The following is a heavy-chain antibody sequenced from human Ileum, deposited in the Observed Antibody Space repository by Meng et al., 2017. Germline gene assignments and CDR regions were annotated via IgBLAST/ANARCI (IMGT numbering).Heavy chain of an antibody. D-gene: IGHD2-15*01. J-gene: IGHJ4*02. V-gene: IGHV4-4*02. CDR2: IYLAGSP. CDR3: VRHGGKYFDS. Sequence: QVQLQESGPGLVVPSGTLSLPCTVSGGSISSSFYWSWVRQSPGKGLEWIGQIYLAGSPNYNPSLESRVTISVDKSKNQFSLRLTSVTAADTAIFYCVRHGGKYFDSWGQGTLVTVSS. CDR1: GGSISSSFY.